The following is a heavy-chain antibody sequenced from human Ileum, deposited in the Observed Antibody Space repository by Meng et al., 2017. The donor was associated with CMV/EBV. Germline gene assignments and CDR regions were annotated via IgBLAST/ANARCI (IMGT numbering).Heavy chain of an antibody. D-gene: IGHD5-18*01. J-gene: IGHJ4*02. V-gene: IGHV3-21*01. Sequence: GGSLRLSCAASGFTFSGYSMNWVRQTPGRGLEWVSSINSDGGYTYYADSVKGRFTISRDNARNSLFLQMNSLRAEDTAFYYCARVEHEWIPDFWGQGTLVTVSS. CDR2: INSDGGYT. CDR3: ARVEHEWIPDF. CDR1: GFTFSGYS.